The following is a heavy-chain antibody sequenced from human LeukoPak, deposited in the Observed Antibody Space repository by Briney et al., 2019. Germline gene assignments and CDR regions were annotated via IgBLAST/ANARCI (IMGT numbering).Heavy chain of an antibody. V-gene: IGHV3-21*01. CDR3: ARAGATISHWNWRNDAFDI. J-gene: IGHJ3*02. Sequence: GGSLRLSCAASGFTFSSYSMNWVRQAPGKGLEWVSSISSSSSYIYYADSVKGRFTISRDNGKNSLYLQMNSLRAEDTAVYYCARAGATISHWNWRNDAFDIWGQGTMVTVSS. CDR1: GFTFSSYS. CDR2: ISSSSSYI. D-gene: IGHD1-26*01.